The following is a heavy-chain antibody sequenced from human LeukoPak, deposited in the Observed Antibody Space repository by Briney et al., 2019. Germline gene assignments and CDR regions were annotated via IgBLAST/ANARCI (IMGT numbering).Heavy chain of an antibody. V-gene: IGHV3-7*01. J-gene: IGHJ4*02. CDR3: ARDLGSYRHFFDY. CDR1: GFTFSSYW. Sequence: GESLKISCVVSGFTFSSYWMSWVRQAPGKGLEWVASIKQDGSEIYYVDSVKGRFTISRDNAKNSLYLQMNSLRADDTAVYKCARDLGSYRHFFDYWGQGTLVTVSS. D-gene: IGHD3-10*01. CDR2: IKQDGSEI.